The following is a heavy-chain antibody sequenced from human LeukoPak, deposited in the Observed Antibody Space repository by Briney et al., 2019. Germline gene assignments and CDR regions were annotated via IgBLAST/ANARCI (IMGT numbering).Heavy chain of an antibody. CDR3: ARHPGGTGRHPAFDY. D-gene: IGHD1-14*01. CDR1: GGSISSYY. J-gene: IGHJ4*02. V-gene: IGHV4-59*08. CDR2: INDSGST. Sequence: PSETLSLTCTVSGGSISSYYWSWIRQPPGRGLEWVGYINDSGSTKYNPSLKSRVIISIDTSKNQFSLNLISVTVADTAVYYCARHPGGTGRHPAFDYWGQGALVTVSS.